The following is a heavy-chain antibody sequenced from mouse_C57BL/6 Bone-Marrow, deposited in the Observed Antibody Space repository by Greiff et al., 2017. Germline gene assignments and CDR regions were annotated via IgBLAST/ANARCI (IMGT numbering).Heavy chain of an antibody. D-gene: IGHD1-1*01. J-gene: IGHJ2*01. CDR2: IYPGDGDT. V-gene: IGHV1-82*01. CDR3: ARGYYGFDY. CDR1: GYAFSSSW. Sequence: QVQLKESGPELVKPGASVKISCKASGYAFSSSWMNWVKQRPGKGLEWIGRIYPGDGDTNYNGKFKGKATLTADKSSSTAYMQLSSLTSEDSAVYFYARGYYGFDYWGQGTTLTVSS.